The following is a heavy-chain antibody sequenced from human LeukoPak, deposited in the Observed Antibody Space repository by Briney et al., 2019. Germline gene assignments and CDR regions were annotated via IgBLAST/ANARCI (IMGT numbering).Heavy chain of an antibody. D-gene: IGHD3-10*01. V-gene: IGHV3-64*01. CDR2: ISSNGGST. J-gene: IGHJ4*02. Sequence: GGSLRLSCAASGFTFSSYAMHWVRQAPGKGLEYVSAISSNGGSTYYANSVKGRFTISRDNSKNTLYLQMNSLRAEDTAVYYCAKDRLWFGEYHFDYWGQGTLVTVSS. CDR3: AKDRLWFGEYHFDY. CDR1: GFTFSSYA.